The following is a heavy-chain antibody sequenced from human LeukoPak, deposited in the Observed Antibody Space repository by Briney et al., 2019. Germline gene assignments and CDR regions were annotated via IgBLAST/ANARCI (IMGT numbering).Heavy chain of an antibody. V-gene: IGHV3-30*01. J-gene: IGHJ4*02. Sequence: GGSLRLSCAASGFTLSNSPLHWVRQAPGRGLEWVAVISPDGSNEHYADSVKGRVSISRDDSKNTLSLQLNSLRLEDTAVYYCARVRANWYEDYWGQGTLVTVSS. CDR2: ISPDGSNE. D-gene: IGHD6-13*01. CDR3: ARVRANWYEDY. CDR1: GFTLSNSP.